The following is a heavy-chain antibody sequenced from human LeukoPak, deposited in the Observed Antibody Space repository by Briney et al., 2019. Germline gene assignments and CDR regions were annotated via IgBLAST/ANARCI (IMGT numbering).Heavy chain of an antibody. CDR2: IYHSGST. CDR1: GGSISSGGYS. J-gene: IGHJ4*02. CDR3: ARVPVGRGAHFDY. D-gene: IGHD1-26*01. V-gene: IGHV4-30-2*01. Sequence: KSSQTLSLTCAVSGGSISSGGYSWSWIRQPPGKGLEWIGYIYHSGSTYYNPSLKSRVTISVDRSKNQFSLKLSSVTAADTAVYYCARVPVGRGAHFDYWGQGTLVTVSS.